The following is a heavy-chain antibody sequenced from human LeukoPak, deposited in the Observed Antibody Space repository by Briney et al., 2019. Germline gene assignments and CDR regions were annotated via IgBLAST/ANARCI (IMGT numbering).Heavy chain of an antibody. CDR2: IRGSGGST. V-gene: IGHV3-23*01. J-gene: IGHJ4*02. D-gene: IGHD1-26*01. CDR3: AKSGSSRQYYFDY. Sequence: GGSLRLSCAGSGFAFGTYAMSRVRQAPGRGLEWVSAIRGSGGSTYYADSVKGRFTISRDNSKNTLYLQMNSLRAEDTAVYYCAKSGSSRQYYFDYWGQGTLVTVSS. CDR1: GFAFGTYA.